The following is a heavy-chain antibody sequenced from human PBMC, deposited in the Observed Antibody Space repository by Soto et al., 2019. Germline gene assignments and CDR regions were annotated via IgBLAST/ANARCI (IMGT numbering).Heavy chain of an antibody. Sequence: GASVKVSCKVSGYTLTELSMHWVRQAPGKGLEWMGGFDPEDGETIYAQKFQGRVTMTEDTSTDTAYMELSSLRSEDTAVYYCATNPTTEWELLFDYWGQGTLVTVSS. V-gene: IGHV1-24*01. CDR3: ATNPTTEWELLFDY. J-gene: IGHJ4*02. CDR2: FDPEDGET. D-gene: IGHD1-26*01. CDR1: GYTLTELS.